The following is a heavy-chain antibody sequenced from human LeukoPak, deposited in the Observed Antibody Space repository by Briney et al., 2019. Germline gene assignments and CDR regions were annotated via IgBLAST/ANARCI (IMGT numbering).Heavy chain of an antibody. Sequence: PGGSLRLSCAASGFTFDDYAMHWVRQAPGKGLEWVSGISWNSGSIGYADSVKGRFTISRDNAKNSLYLQVNSLRAEDTALYYCAKARYQLLWDYFDYWGQGTLVTVSS. CDR1: GFTFDDYA. CDR3: AKARYQLLWDYFDY. V-gene: IGHV3-9*01. CDR2: ISWNSGSI. J-gene: IGHJ4*02. D-gene: IGHD2-2*01.